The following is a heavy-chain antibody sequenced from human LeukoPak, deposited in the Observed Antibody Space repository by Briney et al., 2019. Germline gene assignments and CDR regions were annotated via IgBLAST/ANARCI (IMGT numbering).Heavy chain of an antibody. J-gene: IGHJ4*02. Sequence: PGGSLRLSCAASGFTFSDYYMSWIRQAPGKGLEWVSYISSSGSTIYYADSVKGRFTISRDNAKNSLYLQMSSLRAEDTAVYYCARGSKKSVPTAFVYWGQGTLVTVSS. CDR2: ISSSGSTI. V-gene: IGHV3-11*01. CDR1: GFTFSDYY. CDR3: ARGSKKSVPTAFVY. D-gene: IGHD4-17*01.